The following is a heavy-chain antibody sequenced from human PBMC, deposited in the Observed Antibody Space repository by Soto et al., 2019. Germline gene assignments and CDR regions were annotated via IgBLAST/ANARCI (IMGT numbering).Heavy chain of an antibody. D-gene: IGHD6-13*01. CDR3: ARDLDSSWYARYFQH. J-gene: IGHJ1*01. CDR2: ISYDGSNK. Sequence: GGSLRLSCAASGFTFSSYAMHWVRQAPGKGLEWVAVISYDGSNKYYADSVKSRFTISRDNSKNTLYLQMNSLRAEDTAVYYCARDLDSSWYARYFQHWGQGTLVTVSS. CDR1: GFTFSSYA. V-gene: IGHV3-30-3*01.